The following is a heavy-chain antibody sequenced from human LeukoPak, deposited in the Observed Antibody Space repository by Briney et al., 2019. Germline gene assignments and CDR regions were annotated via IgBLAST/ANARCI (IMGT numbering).Heavy chain of an antibody. J-gene: IGHJ4*02. V-gene: IGHV4-38-2*01. Sequence: PSETLSLTCAVSGYSISTGYYWGWIRPPPGKGLEWFGIIYHSGSTYYNPSLKSQVTISVDTSKNPSSLRLSSVTAADTAVYYCARALGYCGGDSYYFDYWGQGTLVTVSS. CDR2: IYHSGST. CDR3: ARALGYCGGDSYYFDY. D-gene: IGHD2-21*01. CDR1: GYSISTGYY.